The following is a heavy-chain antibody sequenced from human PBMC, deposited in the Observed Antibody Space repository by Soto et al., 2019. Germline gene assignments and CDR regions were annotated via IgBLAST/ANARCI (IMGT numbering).Heavy chain of an antibody. CDR1: GFTFSKNA. D-gene: IGHD2-2*01. V-gene: IGHV3-23*01. J-gene: IGHJ6*02. CDR3: LKYRSSTTCYSYYAMDV. CDR2: ISGSGDST. Sequence: GGSLRLSCAASGFTFSKNAMSWVRQAPGKGLEWVSAISGSGDSTYYADSVKGRFTISRDNSKNTLYLQMNSLRVEDTAVYYCLKYRSSTTCYSYYAMDVWGQGTTVTVSS.